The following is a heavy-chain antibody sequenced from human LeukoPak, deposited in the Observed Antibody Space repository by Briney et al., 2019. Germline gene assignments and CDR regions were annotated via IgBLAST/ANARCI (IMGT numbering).Heavy chain of an antibody. V-gene: IGHV4-59*08. CDR3: ARHGGSYSFDY. Sequence: SETLSLTCTVSGGSTNNYYWSWIRQPPGKGLEWIGYVYDSGSTNYNPSLKSRVTISIDTSTNQFSLKMTSVTASDTALYYCARHGGSYSFDYWGQGTLVTVSS. CDR1: GGSTNNYY. CDR2: VYDSGST. J-gene: IGHJ4*02. D-gene: IGHD1-26*01.